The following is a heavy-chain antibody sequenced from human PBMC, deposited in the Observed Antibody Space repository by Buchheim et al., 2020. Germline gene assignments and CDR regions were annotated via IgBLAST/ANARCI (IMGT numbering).Heavy chain of an antibody. CDR2: INHSGST. D-gene: IGHD1-1*01. Sequence: QVQLQQWGAGLLKPSETLSLTCAVYGGSFSGYYWSWIRQPPGKGLEWIGEINHSGSTNYNPSLKSRVTISVDTSKNQFSLKLSSVTAADTAVYYCARGARLWNEIYYYYYYMDVWGKGTT. CDR1: GGSFSGYY. V-gene: IGHV4-34*01. J-gene: IGHJ6*03. CDR3: ARGARLWNEIYYYYYYMDV.